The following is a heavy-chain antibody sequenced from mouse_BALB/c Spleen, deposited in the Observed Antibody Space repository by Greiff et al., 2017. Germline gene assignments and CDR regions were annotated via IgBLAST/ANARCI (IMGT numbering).Heavy chain of an antibody. Sequence: EVQRVESGTVLARPGASVKMSCKASGYSFTSYWMHWVKQRPGQGLEWIGAIYPGNSDTSYNQKFKGKAKLTAVTSASTAYMELSSLTNEDSAVYYCTRSYDYYGSRGYYFDYWGQGTTLTVSS. D-gene: IGHD1-1*01. V-gene: IGHV1-5*01. J-gene: IGHJ2*01. CDR3: TRSYDYYGSRGYYFDY. CDR2: IYPGNSDT. CDR1: GYSFTSYW.